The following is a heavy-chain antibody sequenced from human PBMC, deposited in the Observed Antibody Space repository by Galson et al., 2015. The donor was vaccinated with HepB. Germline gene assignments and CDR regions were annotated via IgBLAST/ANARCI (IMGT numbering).Heavy chain of an antibody. D-gene: IGHD2-2*01. J-gene: IGHJ5*02. V-gene: IGHV1-3*01. Sequence: SCKASGYTFTSYAMHWVRQAPGQRLEWMGWIHAGNGNTRYSQNFQGRVTITTDTSASTGYMELSSLRTEDTAVYYCARGSCSTTSCYASPWGQGTLVTVSS. CDR3: ARGSCSTTSCYASP. CDR1: GYTFTSYA. CDR2: IHAGNGNT.